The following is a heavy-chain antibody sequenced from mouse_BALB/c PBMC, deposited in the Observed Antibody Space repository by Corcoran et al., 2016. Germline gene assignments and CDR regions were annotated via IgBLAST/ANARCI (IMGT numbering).Heavy chain of an antibody. V-gene: IGHV1S136*01. CDR1: GYTFTSYV. J-gene: IGHJ2*01. CDR2: IYPYNDGV. D-gene: IGHD2-1*01. CDR3: AREVPGGNPFDY. Sequence: EVQLQQSGPELVKPGASVKMSCKASGYTFTSYVLHWVTQKPGQGLEWIGYIYPYNDGVRINEKFKGKDTLTSDKSSSTAYMGLSILTSEDSAVYYCAREVPGGNPFDYWGKGTTLTVSS.